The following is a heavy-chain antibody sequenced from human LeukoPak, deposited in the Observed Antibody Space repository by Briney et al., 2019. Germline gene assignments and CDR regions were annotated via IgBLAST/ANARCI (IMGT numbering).Heavy chain of an antibody. V-gene: IGHV4-4*07. CDR3: ARDMVLGYCTNGVCSSYDY. CDR2: IYTSGST. J-gene: IGHJ4*02. CDR1: GGSISSYY. D-gene: IGHD2-8*01. Sequence: SETLSLTCTVSGGSISSYYWSWIRQPAGKGLEWIGRIYTSGSTNYNPSLKSRVTMSVDTSKNQFSLKLSSVTAADTAVYYCARDMVLGYCTNGVCSSYDYWGQGTLVTVSS.